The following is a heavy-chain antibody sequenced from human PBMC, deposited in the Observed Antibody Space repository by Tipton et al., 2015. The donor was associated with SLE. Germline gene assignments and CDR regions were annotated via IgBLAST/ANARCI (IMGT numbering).Heavy chain of an antibody. D-gene: IGHD1-26*01. J-gene: IGHJ4*02. CDR3: ARDGGSYPGVY. CDR1: GYTFTSYG. V-gene: IGHV1-46*01. CDR2: INPSGGST. Sequence: QSGAEVKKPGASVKVSCKASGYTFTSYGISWVRQAPGQGLEWMGIINPSGGSTSYAQKFQGRVTMTRDTSTSTVYMELSSLRSEDTAVYYCARDGGSYPGVYWGQGTLVTVSS.